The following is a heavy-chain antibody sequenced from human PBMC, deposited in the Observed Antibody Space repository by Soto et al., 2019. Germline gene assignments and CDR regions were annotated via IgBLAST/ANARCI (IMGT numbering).Heavy chain of an antibody. Sequence: PEGSLRLSCAASGFTLSSYGMHWVRQAPGKGLEWVAVIWYDGSNKYYADSVKGRFTISRDKSKNTLYLQMNSLRAEDTAVYYCARDREDYYDSSGYYYAGTYYGMEVWGQGTTVTVAS. CDR1: GFTLSSYG. CDR2: IWYDGSNK. D-gene: IGHD3-22*01. CDR3: ARDREDYYDSSGYYYAGTYYGMEV. V-gene: IGHV3-33*01. J-gene: IGHJ6*02.